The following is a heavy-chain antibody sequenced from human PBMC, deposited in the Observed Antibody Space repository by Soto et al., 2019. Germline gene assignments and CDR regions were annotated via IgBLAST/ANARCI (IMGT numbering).Heavy chain of an antibody. CDR2: IGPNPSKT. D-gene: IGHD6-13*01. CDR3: TTARHCSSDACPSAE. CDR1: GFHFSTTG. Sequence: EVRLLESGGGLVQPGGSLRLSCAASGFHFSTTGILWVRQPPGAGLYWVSAIGPNPSKTKYTDSVKGRFVISRDNSRNTVFLQMSALRAEDTALYYCTTARHCSSDACPSAEWGQGTLITVSS. V-gene: IGHV3-23*05. J-gene: IGHJ4*02.